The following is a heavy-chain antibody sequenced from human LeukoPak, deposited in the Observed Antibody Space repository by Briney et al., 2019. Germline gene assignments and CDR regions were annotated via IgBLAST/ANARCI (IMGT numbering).Heavy chain of an antibody. D-gene: IGHD2-2*01. J-gene: IGHJ4*02. CDR1: GFTVSSNY. CDR3: ADQRYGPPGY. Sequence: PGGSLRLSCAASGFTVSSNYMSWVRQAPGKGLEWVSVIYSGGSTYYADSVKGRFTISRDDFKNTLYLQMNSLKVDDTAVYYCADQRYGPPGYWGQGTRVTVSS. CDR2: IYSGGST. V-gene: IGHV3-66*02.